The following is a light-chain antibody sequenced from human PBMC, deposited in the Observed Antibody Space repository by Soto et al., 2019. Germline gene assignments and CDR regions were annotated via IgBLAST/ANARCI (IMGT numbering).Light chain of an antibody. J-gene: IGLJ3*02. CDR2: AVN. CDR1: SSDVGDYNY. CDR3: CSDAGSYTWV. V-gene: IGLV2-11*01. Sequence: QSALTQPRSVSGSPGQSVTISCTGTSSDVGDYNYVSWYQQHLGKAPKLLIYAVNMRPSGVPDRLSGSKSDNTASLTISGLQAEDEADYSCCSDAGSYTWVFGGGTKLTVL.